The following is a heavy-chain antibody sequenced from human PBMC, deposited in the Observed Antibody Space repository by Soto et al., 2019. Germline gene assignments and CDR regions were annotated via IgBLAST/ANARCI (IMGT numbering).Heavy chain of an antibody. V-gene: IGHV1-69*01. J-gene: IGHJ6*02. CDR2: IIPIFGTA. D-gene: IGHD3-22*01. CDR3: ARDLKRYYDSSGYGYYYYGMDV. Sequence: QVQLVQSGAEVKKPGSSVKVSCKASGGTFSSYAISWVRQAPGQGLEWMGGIIPIFGTANYAQNFQGRVTLPADESTTTAYMELSSLRSEDTAVYYCARDLKRYYDSSGYGYYYYGMDVWGQGTTVTVSS. CDR1: GGTFSSYA.